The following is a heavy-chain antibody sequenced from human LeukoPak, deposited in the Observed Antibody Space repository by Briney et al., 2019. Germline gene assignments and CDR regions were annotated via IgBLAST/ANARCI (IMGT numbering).Heavy chain of an antibody. CDR1: GGSFSGYY. CDR3: AGPAGYSSSWYSYYYYMDV. D-gene: IGHD6-13*01. J-gene: IGHJ6*03. V-gene: IGHV4-34*01. Sequence: PSETLSLTCAVYGGSFSGYYWSWIRQPPGKGLEWIGEINHSGSTNYNPSLKSRVTISVDTSKNQFSLKLSSVTAADTAVYYCAGPAGYSSSWYSYYYYMDVWGKGTTVTVSS. CDR2: INHSGST.